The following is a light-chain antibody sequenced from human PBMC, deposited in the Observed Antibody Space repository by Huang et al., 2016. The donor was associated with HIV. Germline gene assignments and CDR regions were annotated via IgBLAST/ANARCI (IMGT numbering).Light chain of an antibody. J-gene: IGKJ2*01. V-gene: IGKV3-20*01. CDR2: CAS. CDR3: QQYGTLPYT. CDR1: QGVHNSY. Sequence: EIVLTQSPVTLSLSPGEGASLSCRASQGVHNSYLAWYQQKPGQAPRLLRFCASNRATGVPHRFRGSESGTDFTLTISGLDPEDFAVYYCQQYGTLPYTFGQGTKLEI.